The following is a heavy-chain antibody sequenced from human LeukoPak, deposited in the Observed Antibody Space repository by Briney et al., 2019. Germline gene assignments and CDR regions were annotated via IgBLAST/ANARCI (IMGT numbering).Heavy chain of an antibody. V-gene: IGHV4-30-4*01. J-gene: IGHJ4*02. CDR2: IYYSGST. Sequence: SQTLSLACTVSGGSISSGDYSWSWIRQPPGKGLEWIGYIYYSGSTYYNPSLKSRVTISVDTSKNQFSLKLSSVTAADTAVYYCAKDGPSWGSYFHYWGQGTLVTVSS. D-gene: IGHD3-16*01. CDR1: GGSISSGDYS. CDR3: AKDGPSWGSYFHY.